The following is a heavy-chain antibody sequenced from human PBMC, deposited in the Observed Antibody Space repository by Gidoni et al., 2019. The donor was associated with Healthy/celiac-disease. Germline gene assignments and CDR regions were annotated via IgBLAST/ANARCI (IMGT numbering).Heavy chain of an antibody. CDR2: ISGTGGST. CDR3: AKVQGNYYGSGSSNNYYFDY. D-gene: IGHD3-10*01. V-gene: IGHV3-23*04. CDR1: GFTFSSCA. Sequence: EVKLVESGGGLVQRGGSLGLSCVASGFTFSSCAMSWVRQAPGKGLEWVSGISGTGGSTYYGDSVKGRFTISRDNSKNTLYLQMNSLRAEDTAVYYCAKVQGNYYGSGSSNNYYFDYWGQGTLVTVSS. J-gene: IGHJ4*02.